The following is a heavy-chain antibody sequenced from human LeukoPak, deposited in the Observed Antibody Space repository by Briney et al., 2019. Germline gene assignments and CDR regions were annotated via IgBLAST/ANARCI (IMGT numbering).Heavy chain of an antibody. Sequence: PSETLSLSCAVYGGSFSGYYWSWIRQPPGKGLEWIGEINHSGSTNYNPSLKSRVTISVDTSKNQFSPKLSSVTAADTAVYYCARGRYTVAGAFDYWGQGTLVTVSS. CDR3: ARGRYTVAGAFDY. D-gene: IGHD6-19*01. J-gene: IGHJ4*02. CDR1: GGSFSGYY. CDR2: INHSGST. V-gene: IGHV4-34*01.